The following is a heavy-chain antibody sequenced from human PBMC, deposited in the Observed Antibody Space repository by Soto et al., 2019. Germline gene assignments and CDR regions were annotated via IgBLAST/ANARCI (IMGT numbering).Heavy chain of an antibody. J-gene: IGHJ6*02. Sequence: PGESLKISCKGSGYSFTSYWISWVRQMPGKGLEWMGRIDPSDSYTNYSPSFQGHVTISADKSISTAYLQWSSLKASDTAMYYCARLPSGGLATMTDYYYGMDVWGQGTTVTVSS. CDR2: IDPSDSYT. D-gene: IGHD5-12*01. CDR1: GYSFTSYW. V-gene: IGHV5-10-1*01. CDR3: ARLPSGGLATMTDYYYGMDV.